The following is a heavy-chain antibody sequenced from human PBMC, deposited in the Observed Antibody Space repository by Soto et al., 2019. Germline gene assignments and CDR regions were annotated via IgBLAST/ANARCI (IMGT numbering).Heavy chain of an antibody. V-gene: IGHV3-30-3*01. CDR3: AREVIAAS. J-gene: IGHJ3*01. CDR1: GFTFSSYA. CDR2: ISYDGSNK. D-gene: IGHD6-6*01. Sequence: QVQLVESGGGVVQPGRSLRLSCAASGFTFSSYAMHWVRQAPGKGLEWVAVISYDGSNKYYADSVKGRFIISRDNSKNTLYLQMNSLRAEDTAVYYCAREVIAASWGQGTMVTVSS.